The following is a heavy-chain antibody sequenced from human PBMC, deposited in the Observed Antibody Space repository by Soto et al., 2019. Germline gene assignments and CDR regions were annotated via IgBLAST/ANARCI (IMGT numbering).Heavy chain of an antibody. Sequence: EVQLLESGGGLVQPGGSLRLSCAASGFTFGSYAMSWVRQAPGKGLEWVSAIGGSGGSTYYADSVKGRFTISRDNSKNTLYLQMNSLRVEDTAVYYCAKEIGLELHQPDSWGQGTLVTVSS. CDR1: GFTFGSYA. CDR3: AKEIGLELHQPDS. D-gene: IGHD1-7*01. CDR2: IGGSGGST. J-gene: IGHJ4*02. V-gene: IGHV3-23*01.